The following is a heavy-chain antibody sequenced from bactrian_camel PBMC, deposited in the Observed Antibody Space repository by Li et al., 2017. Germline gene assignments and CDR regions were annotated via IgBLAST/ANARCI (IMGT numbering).Heavy chain of an antibody. D-gene: IGHD7*01. Sequence: HVQLVESGGGSVQAGGSLRLSCVASGSIDFSCMGWFRQTPGKERVGVAKIYTDGEQTVYGDTVKGRFTISQDKPKNTLFLQMDSLKIEDTAVYYCAPEYCNGGVRWSWGQGTQVTVS. J-gene: IGHJ4*01. CDR2: IYTDGEQT. V-gene: IGHV3S54*01. CDR3: APEYCNGGVRWS. CDR1: GSIDFSC.